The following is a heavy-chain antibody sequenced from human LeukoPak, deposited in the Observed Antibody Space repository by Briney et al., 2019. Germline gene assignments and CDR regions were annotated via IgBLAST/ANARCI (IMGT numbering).Heavy chain of an antibody. D-gene: IGHD3-22*01. J-gene: IGHJ4*02. CDR1: GFTFSSYE. V-gene: IGHV3-48*03. CDR2: ISSSGSTI. Sequence: GGSLRLSCAASGFTFSSYEMNWVRQAPGKGLEWVSYISSSGSTIYYADSVKGRFTISRDNAKNSLYLQMNSLRAEDTAVYYCVRGGDYYDSSGYSDYWGQGTLVTVSS. CDR3: VRGGDYYDSSGYSDY.